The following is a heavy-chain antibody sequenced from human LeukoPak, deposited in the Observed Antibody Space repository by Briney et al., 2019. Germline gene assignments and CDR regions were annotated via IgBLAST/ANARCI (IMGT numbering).Heavy chain of an antibody. V-gene: IGHV3-20*04. CDR3: ARGLNDYGDYERAFDI. J-gene: IGHJ3*02. D-gene: IGHD4-17*01. Sequence: GGSLRLSCAASGFTFDDFGMSWVRQAPGKGLEWVSGIKWNGGSTGYADSVKGRFTISRDNAKNSLYLQMNSLRAEDTALYYCARGLNDYGDYERAFDIWGQGTMVTISS. CDR2: IKWNGGST. CDR1: GFTFDDFG.